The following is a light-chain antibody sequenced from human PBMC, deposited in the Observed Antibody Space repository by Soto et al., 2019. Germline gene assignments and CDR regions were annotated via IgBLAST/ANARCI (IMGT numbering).Light chain of an antibody. Sequence: QSVLTQPASVSGSPGQSITISCTGTSSDVGGYNYVSWYQQNPGRAPKLIIYEVSNRPSGVSNRFSGSKSGNTASLTISGLQAEDEADYYCSSYTSSTDYVFGTGTKVTVL. CDR2: EVS. CDR3: SSYTSSTDYV. V-gene: IGLV2-14*01. J-gene: IGLJ1*01. CDR1: SSDVGGYNY.